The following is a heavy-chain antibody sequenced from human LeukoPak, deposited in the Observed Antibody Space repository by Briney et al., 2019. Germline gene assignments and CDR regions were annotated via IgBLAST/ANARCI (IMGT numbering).Heavy chain of an antibody. CDR1: GFSFSDYA. CDR2: VSFDGSNY. CDR3: ARPYDTRGYFPDY. J-gene: IGHJ4*02. V-gene: IGHV3-30-3*01. D-gene: IGHD3-22*01. Sequence: PGRSLSLSCAASGFSFSDYALHWVRQAPGKGLEWVAVVSFDGSNYYCADSVKGRFTISRDNSKNTLYLQMNSLRAEDTAVYYCARPYDTRGYFPDYWGQGTLVTVSS.